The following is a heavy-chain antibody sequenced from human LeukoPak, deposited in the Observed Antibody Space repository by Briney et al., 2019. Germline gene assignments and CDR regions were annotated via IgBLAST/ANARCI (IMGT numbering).Heavy chain of an antibody. CDR2: IYTSGST. D-gene: IGHD2-2*01. CDR1: GGSISSYY. V-gene: IGHV4-4*07. Sequence: SETLSLTCTVSGGSISSYYWSWIRQPAGKGLEWIGRIYTSGSTNYNPSLKSRVTMSVDTSKNQFSLKLSSVTAADTAVYYCARGGVHLGYCSSTSCYHDAFDIWGQGTMVTVSS. J-gene: IGHJ3*02. CDR3: ARGGVHLGYCSSTSCYHDAFDI.